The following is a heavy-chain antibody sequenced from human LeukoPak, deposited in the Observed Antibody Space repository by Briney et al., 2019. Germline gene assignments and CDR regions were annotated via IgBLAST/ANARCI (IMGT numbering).Heavy chain of an antibody. CDR1: GYTFTGYY. CDR2: INPNSGGT. CDR3: ARDLAGDYGDY. J-gene: IGHJ4*02. V-gene: IGHV1-2*02. D-gene: IGHD3-10*01. Sequence: ASVKVSCKASGYTFTGYYMHWVRQAPGQGLEWMGWINPNSGGTNYAQKFQGRVTMTTDTSTSTAYMELRGLRSDDTAMYYCARDLAGDYGDYWGQGTLVTVSS.